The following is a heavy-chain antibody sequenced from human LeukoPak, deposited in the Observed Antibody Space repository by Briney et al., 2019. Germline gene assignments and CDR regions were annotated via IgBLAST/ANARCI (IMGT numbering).Heavy chain of an antibody. CDR3: ARLPYCGGDCFPNWFDP. D-gene: IGHD2-21*02. CDR2: IYPVVSDT. V-gene: IGHV5-51*01. CDR1: GYSFTSDW. Sequence: GESLKISCKCSGYSFTSDWIGWVRQMPGKGLGCMGGIYPVVSDTRYSPSFQDQVTISSDKFISTAYLQWSTLKASDTAMSYCARLPYCGGDCFPNWFDPWGQGTLVTVSS. J-gene: IGHJ5*02.